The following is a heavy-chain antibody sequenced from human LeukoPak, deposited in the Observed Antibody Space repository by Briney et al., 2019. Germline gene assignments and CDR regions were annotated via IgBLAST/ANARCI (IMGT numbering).Heavy chain of an antibody. CDR2: INHSGST. CDR3: ARGHGYPYGMDV. D-gene: IGHD5-18*01. CDR1: GGSFSGYY. V-gene: IGHV4-34*01. Sequence: SETLSLTCAVYGGSFSGYYWSWIRQPPGKGLEWIGEINHSGSTNYNPSLKSRVTTSVDTSKNQFSLKLSSVTAADTAVYYCARGHGYPYGMDVWGKGTTVTVSS. J-gene: IGHJ6*04.